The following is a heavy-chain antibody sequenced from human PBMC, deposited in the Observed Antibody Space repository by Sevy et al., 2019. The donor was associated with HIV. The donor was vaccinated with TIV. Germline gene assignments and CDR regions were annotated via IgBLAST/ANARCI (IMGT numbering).Heavy chain of an antibody. CDR1: GFTLRNYW. J-gene: IGHJ6*02. CDR3: TRDRRLSGMDV. Sequence: GGSLRLSCAASGFTLRNYWMHWVRQAPGEGLVWVSRSNTDGSDTSYADSVRGRFTISRDNAKNTLYLQMNSLRAEDTAVYYCTRDRRLSGMDVWGQGTTVTVSS. V-gene: IGHV3-74*01. CDR2: SNTDGSDT.